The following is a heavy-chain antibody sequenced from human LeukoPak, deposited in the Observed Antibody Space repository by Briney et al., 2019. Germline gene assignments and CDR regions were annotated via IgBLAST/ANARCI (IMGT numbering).Heavy chain of an antibody. CDR3: ARDPEGYSGYVFDY. V-gene: IGHV1-2*02. J-gene: IGHJ4*02. CDR2: INPNSGGT. D-gene: IGHD5-12*01. Sequence: ASVKVSCKASGYTFTGYYMHWVRQAPGQGLEWMGWINPNSGGTNYAQKFQGRVTMTRDTSISTAYMELSRPRSDDTAVYYCARDPEGYSGYVFDYWGQGTLVTVSS. CDR1: GYTFTGYY.